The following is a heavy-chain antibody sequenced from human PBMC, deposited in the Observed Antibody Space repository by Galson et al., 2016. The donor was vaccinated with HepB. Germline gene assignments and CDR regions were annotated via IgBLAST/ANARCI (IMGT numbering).Heavy chain of an antibody. Sequence: SETLSLTCAVYGGSFSGFYWSWIRQPPGKGLEWIGEINHSGSTNYNPSLKSRVTISKDTSKNQYSLRLTSVTAADQAVYYCARGRDTPMVSLLFDYWGQGTLVTVSS. CDR3: ARGRDTPMVSLLFDY. J-gene: IGHJ4*02. D-gene: IGHD5-18*01. CDR2: INHSGST. CDR1: GGSFSGFY. V-gene: IGHV4-34*01.